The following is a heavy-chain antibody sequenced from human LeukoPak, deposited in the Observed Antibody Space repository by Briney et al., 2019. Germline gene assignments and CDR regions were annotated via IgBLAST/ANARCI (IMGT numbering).Heavy chain of an antibody. CDR1: GFTLSNYA. Sequence: GGSLRLSCAAPGFTLSNYAMSWVRQAPGKGLEWVSAINGRGSSTYYADSVKGRFTISRDNSKNTLYLQMNGLRAEDTAVYYCAKGDAVAPPDSMDVWGKGTTVTVSS. CDR3: AKGDAVAPPDSMDV. V-gene: IGHV3-23*01. CDR2: INGRGSST. J-gene: IGHJ6*03. D-gene: IGHD6-19*01.